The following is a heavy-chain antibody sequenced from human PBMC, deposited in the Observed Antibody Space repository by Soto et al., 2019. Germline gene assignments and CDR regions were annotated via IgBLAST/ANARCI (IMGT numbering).Heavy chain of an antibody. Sequence: GGSLRLSCAASGFTFSSYWMHWVRQAPGKGLVWVSRINSDGSSTTYADSVKGRFTISRDNAKNTLYLQMNSLRAEDTAVYYCARGAPIVVPADLSGWFDPWGQGTLVTVSS. CDR1: GFTFSSYW. V-gene: IGHV3-74*01. CDR3: ARGAPIVVPADLSGWFDP. D-gene: IGHD2-2*01. CDR2: INSDGSST. J-gene: IGHJ5*02.